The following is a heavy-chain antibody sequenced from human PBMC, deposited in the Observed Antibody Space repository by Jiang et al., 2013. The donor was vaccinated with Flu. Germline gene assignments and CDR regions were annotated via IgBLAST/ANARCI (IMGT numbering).Heavy chain of an antibody. V-gene: IGHV7-4-1*02. J-gene: IGHJ4*02. CDR1: GYTFTSYA. D-gene: IGHD1-20*01. CDR2: INTNTGNP. Sequence: CKASGYTFTSYAMNWVRQAPGQGLEWMGWINTNTGNPTYAQGFTGRFVFSLDTSVSTAYLQISSLKAEDTAVYYCARLITGTTWTYDYWGQGTLVTVSS. CDR3: ARLITGTTWTYDY.